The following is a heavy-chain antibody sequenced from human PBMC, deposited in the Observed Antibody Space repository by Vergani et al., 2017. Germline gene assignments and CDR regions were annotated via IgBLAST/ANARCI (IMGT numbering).Heavy chain of an antibody. J-gene: IGHJ5*02. CDR2: INSSGTT. CDR3: ARDSWTSELRGVYWFDT. V-gene: IGHV4-61*02. CDR1: GGSITSGSFY. Sequence: QVQLQEWGAGLLKTSETLSLTCTVSGGSITSGSFYWSWIRQPAGKGLEWIGRINSSGTTNYNPSLKSRVTLSVDTSKNQLSLRMTSVTAADTAVYYCARDSWTSELRGVYWFDTWGQGTLVSVSS. D-gene: IGHD3-10*01.